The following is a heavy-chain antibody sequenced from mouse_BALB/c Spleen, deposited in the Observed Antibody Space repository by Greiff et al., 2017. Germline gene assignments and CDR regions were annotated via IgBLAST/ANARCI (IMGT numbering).Heavy chain of an antibody. J-gene: IGHJ3*01. Sequence: VQLQQSGPGLVKPSQSLSLTCTVTGYSITSDYAWNWIRQFPGNKLEWMGYISYSGSTSYNPSLKSRISITRDTSKNQFFLQLNSVTTEDTATYYCYGSSYGFAYWGQGTLVTVSA. CDR1: GYSITSDYA. CDR3: YGSSYGFAY. D-gene: IGHD1-1*01. V-gene: IGHV3-2*02. CDR2: ISYSGST.